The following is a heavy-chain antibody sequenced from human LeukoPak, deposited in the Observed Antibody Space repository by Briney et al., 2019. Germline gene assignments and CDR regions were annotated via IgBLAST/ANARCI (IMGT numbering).Heavy chain of an antibody. V-gene: IGHV4-39*07. CDR1: GGSISSSSYY. CDR3: ARDIRYCSSTSGCGFLAAAGRGAFDI. D-gene: IGHD2-2*01. Sequence: SETLSLTCTVSGGSISSSSYYWGWIRQPPGKGLEWIGSIYYSGSTYYNPSLKSRVTISVDTSKNQFSLKLSSVTAADTAVYYCARDIRYCSSTSGCGFLAAAGRGAFDIWGQGTMVTVSS. CDR2: IYYSGST. J-gene: IGHJ3*02.